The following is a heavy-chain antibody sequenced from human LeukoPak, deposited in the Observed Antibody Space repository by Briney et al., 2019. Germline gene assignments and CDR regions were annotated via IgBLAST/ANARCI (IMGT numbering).Heavy chain of an antibody. CDR3: AKDDAWLRFGE. V-gene: IGHV3-30*04. CDR1: GFTFTGHS. CDR2: VASDEKTT. Sequence: GGSLRLSCVASGFTFTGHSMHWVRQPPGKGLEWVAVVASDEKTTFYADSVKGRFTISRDNSKNTLYLEVISLTAEDTAVYYCAKDDAWLRFGEWSQGTLVTVSS. J-gene: IGHJ4*02. D-gene: IGHD3-10*01.